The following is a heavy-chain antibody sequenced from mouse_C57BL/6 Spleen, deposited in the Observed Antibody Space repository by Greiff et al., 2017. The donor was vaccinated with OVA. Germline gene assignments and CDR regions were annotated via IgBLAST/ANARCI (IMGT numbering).Heavy chain of an antibody. CDR2: IYPGSGNT. J-gene: IGHJ1*03. CDR3: ALYYDYDFYWYFDV. V-gene: IGHV1-76*01. D-gene: IGHD2-4*01. CDR1: GYTFTDYY. Sequence: QVQLKQSGAELVRPGASVKLSCKASGYTFTDYYINWVKQRPGQGLEWIARIYPGSGNTYYNEKFKGKATLTAEKSSSTAYMQLSSLTSEDSAVYFCALYYDYDFYWYFDVWGTGTTVTVSS.